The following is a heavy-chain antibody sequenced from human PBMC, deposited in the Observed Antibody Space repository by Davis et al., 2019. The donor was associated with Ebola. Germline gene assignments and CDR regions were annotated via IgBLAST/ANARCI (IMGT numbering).Heavy chain of an antibody. CDR1: GYTFTSYA. CDR2: INAGNGNT. V-gene: IGHV1-3*01. Sequence: ASVKVSCKASGYTFTSYAMHWVRQAPGQRLEWMGWINAGNGNTNYAQKLQGRVTMTTDTSTSTAYMELRSLRSDDTAVYYCARVFTMVQGRGWFDPWGQGTLVTVSS. D-gene: IGHD3-10*01. CDR3: ARVFTMVQGRGWFDP. J-gene: IGHJ5*02.